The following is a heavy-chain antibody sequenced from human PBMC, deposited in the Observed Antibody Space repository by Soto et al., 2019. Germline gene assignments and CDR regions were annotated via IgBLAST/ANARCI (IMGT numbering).Heavy chain of an antibody. D-gene: IGHD3-16*01. J-gene: IGHJ5*01. CDR2: IYYTGRT. Sequence: PSETLSLTCSVSVGSLGISNYYWGWIRQPPGKGLEWIGSIYYTGRTYDNPSLRSRVTISIDTAKSQFALRLRSVTAADTAVYYCARQRLEGFNLVDSWGQGPRVTVS. CDR3: ARQRLEGFNLVDS. CDR1: VGSLGISNYY. V-gene: IGHV4-39*01.